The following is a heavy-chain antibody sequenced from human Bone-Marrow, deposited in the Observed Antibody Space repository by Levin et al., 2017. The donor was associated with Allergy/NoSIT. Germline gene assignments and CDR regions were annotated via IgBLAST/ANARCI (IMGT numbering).Heavy chain of an antibody. V-gene: IGHV3-11*01. Sequence: RGESLKISCVASGFTFSDYYMTWIRQAPGKGLEWVSYISNSGSIIYYADSLKGRFTISRDNGKNSLYLQMNSLRAEDTAVYYCARFAVTSLFDFYYYAMDVWGQGTTVIVSS. J-gene: IGHJ6*02. CDR2: ISNSGSII. CDR3: ARFAVTSLFDFYYYAMDV. D-gene: IGHD4-17*01. CDR1: GFTFSDYY.